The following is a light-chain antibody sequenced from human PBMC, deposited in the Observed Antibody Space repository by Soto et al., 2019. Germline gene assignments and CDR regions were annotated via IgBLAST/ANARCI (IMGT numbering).Light chain of an antibody. V-gene: IGLV1-47*01. CDR2: RNN. CDR3: AAWDDSLSLEVV. CDR1: SSNIGSNY. J-gene: IGLJ2*01. Sequence: SVLTQPPSASGTPGQRVTISCSGSSSNIGSNYVYWYQQLPGTAPKLLIYRNNQRPSGVPDRFSGSKSGTSASLAISGLRSEDEADYYCAAWDDSLSLEVVFGGGTKLTVL.